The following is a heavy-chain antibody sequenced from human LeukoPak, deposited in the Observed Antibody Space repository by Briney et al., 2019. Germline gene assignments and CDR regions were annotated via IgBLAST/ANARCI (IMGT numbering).Heavy chain of an antibody. Sequence: SETLFLTCTVSGGSISSSSYYWGWIRQPPGKGLEWIGSIYYSGSTYYNPSLKSRVTISVDTSKNQFSLKLSSVTAADTAVYYCARGDGAGSVHYWGQGTLVTVSS. V-gene: IGHV4-39*01. CDR2: IYYSGST. CDR1: GGSISSSSYY. CDR3: ARGDGAGSVHY. J-gene: IGHJ4*02. D-gene: IGHD3-10*01.